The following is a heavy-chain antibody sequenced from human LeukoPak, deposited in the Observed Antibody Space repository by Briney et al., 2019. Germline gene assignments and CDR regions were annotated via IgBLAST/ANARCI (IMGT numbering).Heavy chain of an antibody. Sequence: GGSLRLSCAASGFTFSNYGMHWVCQAPGKGLEWVAVKPYGGSKEYCADSVKGRFTISRDNSKNTLYLQMNSLRAEDTAVYYCAKGHTTIFGVVIQNHYYMDVWGKGTTVTVSS. D-gene: IGHD3-3*01. J-gene: IGHJ6*03. V-gene: IGHV3-30*18. CDR1: GFTFSNYG. CDR3: AKGHTTIFGVVIQNHYYMDV. CDR2: KPYGGSKE.